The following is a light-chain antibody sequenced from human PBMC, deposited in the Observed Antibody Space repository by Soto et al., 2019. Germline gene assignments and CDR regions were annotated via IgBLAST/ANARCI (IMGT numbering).Light chain of an antibody. J-gene: IGKJ1*01. Sequence: EIQMTQSPSTLSASVGDAVTIACRASEDVANYLAWHQQKPGRAPMLLISDASDLKSGVPSRFSGSGSGTDFPLIISNRQPDDSATYYCQQSKSWWTFSQGTKVQIK. V-gene: IGKV1-5*01. CDR1: EDVANY. CDR3: QQSKSWWT. CDR2: DAS.